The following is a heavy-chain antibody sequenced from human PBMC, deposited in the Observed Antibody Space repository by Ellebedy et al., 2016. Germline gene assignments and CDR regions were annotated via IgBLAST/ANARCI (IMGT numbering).Heavy chain of an antibody. D-gene: IGHD3-10*01. CDR3: ATMRRFYYGSGSLLFDY. V-gene: IGHV1-8*01. CDR1: GYTFTSYD. Sequence: ASVKVSCKASGYTFTSYDINWVRQATGQGLEWMGWMTPNSGNTGYAQKFQGRVTMTEDTSTDTAYMELSSLRSEDTAVYYCATMRRFYYGSGSLLFDYWGQGTLVTVSS. J-gene: IGHJ4*02. CDR2: MTPNSGNT.